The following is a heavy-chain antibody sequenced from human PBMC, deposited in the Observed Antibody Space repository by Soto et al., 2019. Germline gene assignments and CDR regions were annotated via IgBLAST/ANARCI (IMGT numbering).Heavy chain of an antibody. Sequence: LRLSCAASVFTFSSYGMHWVRQAPGKGLEWVAVIWYDGSNKYYADSVKGRFTISRDNSKNTLYLQMNSLRAEDTAVYYCARSPRSPYYYDSSGYYSDYLGQGTLVTVSS. J-gene: IGHJ4*02. V-gene: IGHV3-33*01. CDR1: VFTFSSYG. CDR2: IWYDGSNK. D-gene: IGHD3-22*01. CDR3: ARSPRSPYYYDSSGYYSDY.